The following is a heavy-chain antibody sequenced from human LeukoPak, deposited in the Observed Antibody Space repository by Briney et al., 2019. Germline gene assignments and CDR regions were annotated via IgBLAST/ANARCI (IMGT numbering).Heavy chain of an antibody. CDR1: GFTFSSYW. D-gene: IGHD6-19*01. Sequence: GGSLRLSRAASGFTFSSYWMHWVRQAPGKGLVWVSRINSDGNSTSYADSVKGRFTISRDNAKNTLYLQMNSLRAEDTAVYYCARAVAGAFNPYYFDYWGQGTLVTVSS. CDR2: INSDGNST. J-gene: IGHJ4*02. V-gene: IGHV3-74*01. CDR3: ARAVAGAFNPYYFDY.